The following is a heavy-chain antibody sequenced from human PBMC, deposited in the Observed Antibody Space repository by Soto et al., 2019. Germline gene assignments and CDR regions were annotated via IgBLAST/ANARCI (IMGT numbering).Heavy chain of an antibody. Sequence: GSLRLSCAASGFTFSDYYMSWIRQAPGKGLEWVSYISSSGSTIYYADSVKGRFTISRDNAKNSLYLQMNSLRAEDTAVYYCAREFRGYSYVNWFDPWGQGTLVTVSS. J-gene: IGHJ5*02. CDR2: ISSSGSTI. CDR1: GFTFSDYY. V-gene: IGHV3-11*01. CDR3: AREFRGYSYVNWFDP. D-gene: IGHD5-18*01.